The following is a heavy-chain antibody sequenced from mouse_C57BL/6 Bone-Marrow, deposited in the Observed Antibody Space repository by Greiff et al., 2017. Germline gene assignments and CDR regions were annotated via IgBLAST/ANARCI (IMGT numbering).Heavy chain of an antibody. CDR1: GFSLSTFGMG. Sequence: QVTLKVSGPGILQPSQTLSLTCSFSGFSLSTFGMGVGWIRQPSGKGLEWLAHIWWDDDKYYNPALKSRLTISKDTSKNQVFLKSANVDTADTATYYCAPTGIYYDYDGGFAYWGQGTLVTVSA. CDR2: IWWDDDK. CDR3: APTGIYYDYDGGFAY. D-gene: IGHD2-4*01. V-gene: IGHV8-8*01. J-gene: IGHJ3*01.